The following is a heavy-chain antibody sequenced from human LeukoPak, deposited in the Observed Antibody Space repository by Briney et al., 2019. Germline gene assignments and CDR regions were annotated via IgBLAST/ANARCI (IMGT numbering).Heavy chain of an antibody. CDR3: ARDAAPGYFDL. Sequence: PGGSLRLSCAVSGFTFSPYWMHWVRQGPGKGLAWVSRITSDGSATGYADSVKGRFTISRDNAKNTLYLHMDSLRAEDTAVYYCARDAAPGYFDLWGRGTLVTVSS. D-gene: IGHD2-15*01. CDR1: GFTFSPYW. J-gene: IGHJ2*01. V-gene: IGHV3-74*01. CDR2: ITSDGSAT.